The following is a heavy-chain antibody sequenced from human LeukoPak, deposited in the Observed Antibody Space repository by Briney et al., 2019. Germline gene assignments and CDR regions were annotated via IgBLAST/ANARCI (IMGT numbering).Heavy chain of an antibody. J-gene: IGHJ6*02. CDR2: INHSGST. Sequence: PSETLSLTCAVYGGSFSGYYWSWIRQPPGKGLEGIGEINHSGSTNYNPSLKSRVTISVDTSKNQFSLKLSSVTAADTAVYYCARPGHYYYGMDVWGQGTTVTVSS. V-gene: IGHV4-34*01. CDR1: GGSFSGYY. CDR3: ARPGHYYYGMDV.